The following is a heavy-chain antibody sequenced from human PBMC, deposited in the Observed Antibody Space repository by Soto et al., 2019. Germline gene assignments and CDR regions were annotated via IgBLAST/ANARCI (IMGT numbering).Heavy chain of an antibody. D-gene: IGHD2-21*01. CDR1: GYTFTSYA. Sequence: QVQLVQSGAEEKKPGASVKVSCTASGYTFTSYAMHWVRQAPGQRLEWMGWINAGNGNTKYSQKFQGRVTITRDTSASTAYMELSSLRSEDTAVYYCARSIVVGNALDYWGQGTLVTVSS. J-gene: IGHJ4*02. V-gene: IGHV1-3*05. CDR2: INAGNGNT. CDR3: ARSIVVGNALDY.